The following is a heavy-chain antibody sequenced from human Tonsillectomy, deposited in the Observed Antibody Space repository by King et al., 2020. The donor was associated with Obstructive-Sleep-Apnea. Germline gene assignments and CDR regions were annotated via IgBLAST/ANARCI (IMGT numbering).Heavy chain of an antibody. Sequence: VQLVESGGGVVQPGGSLRLSCAASGFSFSTYAFHWVRQAPGKGLEWVAVISYDGTEKSYADSVKGRFTISRDNSKNTLYLQMASLRPEGTAVYYCIGSTWYGGSFYFDYWGQGTRVTVSS. CDR1: GFSFSTYA. D-gene: IGHD6-13*01. CDR3: IGSTWYGGSFYFDY. V-gene: IGHV3-30*04. CDR2: ISYDGTEK. J-gene: IGHJ4*02.